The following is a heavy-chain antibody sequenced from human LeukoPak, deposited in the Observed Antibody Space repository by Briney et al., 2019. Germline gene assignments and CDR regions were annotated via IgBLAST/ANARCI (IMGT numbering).Heavy chain of an antibody. V-gene: IGHV1-8*01. D-gene: IGHD3-22*01. J-gene: IGHJ4*02. CDR3: ARVGYYDSSGYSPFDY. Sequence: GASVKVSCKASGYTFTSYDINWVQQATGQGLEWMGWMNPNSGNTGYAQKFQGRVTMTRNTSISTAYMELSSLRSEDTAVYYCARVGYYDSSGYSPFDYWGQGTLVTVSS. CDR2: MNPNSGNT. CDR1: GYTFTSYD.